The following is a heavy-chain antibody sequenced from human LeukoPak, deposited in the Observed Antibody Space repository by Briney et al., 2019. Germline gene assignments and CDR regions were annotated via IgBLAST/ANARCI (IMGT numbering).Heavy chain of an antibody. CDR1: GFTFSSYG. D-gene: IGHD2-15*01. CDR2: ISYDGSNK. Sequence: GGSLRLSCAASGFTFSSYGMHWVRQAPGKGLEWVAVISYDGSNKYYADSVKGRFTISRDNSKDTLYLQMNSLRAEDTAVYYCATYCSGGSCNIDYWGQGTLVTVSS. J-gene: IGHJ4*02. CDR3: ATYCSGGSCNIDY. V-gene: IGHV3-30*03.